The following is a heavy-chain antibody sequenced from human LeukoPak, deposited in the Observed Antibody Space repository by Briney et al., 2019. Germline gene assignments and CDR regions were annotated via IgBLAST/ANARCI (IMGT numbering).Heavy chain of an antibody. CDR3: ARFWSGLYYYMDV. Sequence: GSLRLSCAASGFTFSSYSMNWVRQAPGKGLEWVSSISSSSSYIYYADSVKGRFTISRDNAKNSLYLQMNSLGAEDTAVYYCARFWSGLYYYMDVWGKGTTVTVSS. CDR1: GFTFSSYS. J-gene: IGHJ6*03. D-gene: IGHD3-3*01. CDR2: ISSSSSYI. V-gene: IGHV3-21*01.